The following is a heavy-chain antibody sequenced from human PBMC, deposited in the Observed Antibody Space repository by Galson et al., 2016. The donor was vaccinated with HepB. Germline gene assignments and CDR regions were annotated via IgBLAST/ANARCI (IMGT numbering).Heavy chain of an antibody. CDR3: AHLLVESSHSESYDAFDI. CDR1: GFSLNTHGVG. CDR2: IYWDDDK. Sequence: PALVKPTQTLTLTCSFSGFSLNTHGVGVGWIRQPPGKALEWLSLIYWDDDKRYSPSLKSRLIITRDTPKKWVVLTMTNMGPADTATYYCAHLLVESSHSESYDAFDIWGQGTMVTVSS. V-gene: IGHV2-5*02. D-gene: IGHD2-15*01. J-gene: IGHJ3*02.